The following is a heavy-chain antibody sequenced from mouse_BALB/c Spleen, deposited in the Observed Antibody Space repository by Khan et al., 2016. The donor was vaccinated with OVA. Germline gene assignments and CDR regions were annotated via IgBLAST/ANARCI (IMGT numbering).Heavy chain of an antibody. J-gene: IGHJ3*01. Sequence: VQLQQPGTVLARPGTSVKMSCKASGYTFTSYWMHWVKQRPGQGLEWIGAIYPGNSDTSYNQKFKGQANLTAVTSTSTAYMELSSLTNEDSAVNDCRGCGYRLDYWGQGTLVTVSA. CDR2: IYPGNSDT. CDR1: GYTFTSYW. V-gene: IGHV1-5*01. D-gene: IGHD2-2*01. CDR3: RGCGYRLDY.